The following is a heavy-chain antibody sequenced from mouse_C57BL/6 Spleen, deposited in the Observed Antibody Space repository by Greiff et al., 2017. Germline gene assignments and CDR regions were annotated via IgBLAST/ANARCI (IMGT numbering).Heavy chain of an antibody. CDR1: GYMFTDYY. D-gene: IGHD4-1*01. J-gene: IGHJ2*01. V-gene: IGHV1-26*01. Sequence: VQLQQSGPELVKPGASVKISCKASGYMFTDYYMNWVKQSHGKSLEWIGDINPNNGGTSYNQKFKGKATLTVDKSSSTAYMELRSLTSEDSAVYYCARGPNWYYFDYWGQGTTLTVSS. CDR2: INPNNGGT. CDR3: ARGPNWYYFDY.